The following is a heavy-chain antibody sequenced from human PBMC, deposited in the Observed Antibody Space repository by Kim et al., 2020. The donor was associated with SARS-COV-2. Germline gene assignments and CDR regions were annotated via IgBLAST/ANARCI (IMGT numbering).Heavy chain of an antibody. D-gene: IGHD6-19*01. J-gene: IGHJ5*02. CDR3: ARHTSQWLVYSLWFDP. Sequence: KGLEWIGSISYSGRTYSTPSIKSRVTLSVETSKNQFSLKLSSVTAADTAVYYCARHTSQWLVYSLWFDPWGQGTLVTVSS. CDR2: ISYSGRT. V-gene: IGHV4-39*01.